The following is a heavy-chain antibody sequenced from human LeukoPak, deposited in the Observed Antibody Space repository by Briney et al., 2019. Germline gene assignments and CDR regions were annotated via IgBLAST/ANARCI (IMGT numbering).Heavy chain of an antibody. D-gene: IGHD3-22*01. V-gene: IGHV4-38-2*02. CDR1: GYSISSGYY. J-gene: IGHJ4*02. CDR3: ARWDYYDSSGYYYDGYFDY. Sequence: SETLSLTCTVSGYSISSGYYWAWIRQPPGKGREWIGSIYHSGSTYYNPSLKSRVTISVGTSKNQFSLKLSSVTAADTAVYYCARWDYYDSSGYYYDGYFDYWGQGTLVTVSS. CDR2: IYHSGST.